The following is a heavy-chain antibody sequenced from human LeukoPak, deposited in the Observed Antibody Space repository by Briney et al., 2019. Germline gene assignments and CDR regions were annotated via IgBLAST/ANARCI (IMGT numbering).Heavy chain of an antibody. J-gene: IGHJ4*02. CDR1: GGTFSGYA. D-gene: IGHD3-9*01. V-gene: IGHV1-69*05. CDR2: IIPIFGTA. Sequence: ASVKVSCKASGGTFSGYAISWVRQAPGQGLEWMGRIIPIFGTANYAQKFQGRVTITTDESTSTAYMELSSLRSEDTAVYYCARDPIDDILTGYFPSEGFDYWGQGTLVTVSS. CDR3: ARDPIDDILTGYFPSEGFDY.